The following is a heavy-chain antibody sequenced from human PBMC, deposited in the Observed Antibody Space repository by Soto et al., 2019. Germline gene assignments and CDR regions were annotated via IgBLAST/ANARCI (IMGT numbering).Heavy chain of an antibody. CDR3: ARAKAPLYSSSWYWFDP. V-gene: IGHV4-59*08. D-gene: IGHD6-13*01. Sequence: QVQLQESGPGLVKPSETLSLTCNVSGGSISSYYWSWIRQPPGKGLEWIGYIYYSGSTNYNPSLKSRVTISVDTSKNQFSLKLSSVTAADTAVYYCARAKAPLYSSSWYWFDPWGQGTLVTVS. CDR1: GGSISSYY. J-gene: IGHJ5*02. CDR2: IYYSGST.